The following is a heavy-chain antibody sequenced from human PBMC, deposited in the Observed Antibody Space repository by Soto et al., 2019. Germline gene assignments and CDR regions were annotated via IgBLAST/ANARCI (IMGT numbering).Heavy chain of an antibody. Sequence: ASVKVSCKASGYTFTSYGLSWVRQAPGQGLEWMGRISAYNYNTNYAQELQGRVTMTTDTSTSTAYMELRSLRSDDTAVYYCARVVGALGHWFDPWGQGTQVTVSS. CDR2: ISAYNYNT. J-gene: IGHJ5*02. D-gene: IGHD1-26*01. CDR3: ARVVGALGHWFDP. V-gene: IGHV1-18*01. CDR1: GYTFTSYG.